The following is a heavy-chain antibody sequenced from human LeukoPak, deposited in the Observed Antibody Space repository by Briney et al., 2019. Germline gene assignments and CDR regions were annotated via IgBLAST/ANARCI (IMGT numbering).Heavy chain of an antibody. Sequence: PSQTLSPTCAVSGGSIRSGGYAWGWIRQPPGKSLEWIGYIYHSGSTYYNPSLKSRVTISVDRPKNQFSLKLSSVTAADTAVYYCARAVAATYLDYWGQGTLVTVSS. CDR3: ARAVAATYLDY. CDR2: IYHSGST. D-gene: IGHD6-19*01. CDR1: GGSIRSGGYA. J-gene: IGHJ4*02. V-gene: IGHV4-30-2*01.